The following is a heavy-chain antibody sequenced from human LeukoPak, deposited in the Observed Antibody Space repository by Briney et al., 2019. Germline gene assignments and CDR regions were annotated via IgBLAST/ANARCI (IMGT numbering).Heavy chain of an antibody. Sequence: HPGGSLRLSCAASGFTFSSYGMHWVRQAPGKGLEWVAFIRYDGSNKYYADSVKGRFTISRDNSKNTLYLQMNSLRAEDTAVYYCVSNTLIGAAAFFDSWGQGTLVTVSS. CDR2: IRYDGSNK. CDR3: VSNTLIGAAAFFDS. D-gene: IGHD6-13*01. J-gene: IGHJ4*02. CDR1: GFTFSSYG. V-gene: IGHV3-30*02.